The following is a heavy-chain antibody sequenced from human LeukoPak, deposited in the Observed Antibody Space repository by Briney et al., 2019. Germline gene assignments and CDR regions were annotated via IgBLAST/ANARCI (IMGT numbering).Heavy chain of an antibody. J-gene: IGHJ4*02. V-gene: IGHV4-59*11. CDR2: IYYSGST. CDR3: ARAEMATIVNGYYFDY. Sequence: PSETLSLTCTVSGGSISSHYWSWIRQPPGKGLEWIGYIYYSGSTNYNPSLKSRVTISVDTSKNQFSLKLSSVTAADMAVYYCARAEMATIVNGYYFDYWGQGTLVTVSS. D-gene: IGHD5-24*01. CDR1: GGSISSHY.